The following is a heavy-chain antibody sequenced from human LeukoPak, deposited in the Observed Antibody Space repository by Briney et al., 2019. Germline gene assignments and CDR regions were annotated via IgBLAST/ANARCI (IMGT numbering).Heavy chain of an antibody. CDR1: GYSISSGYY. V-gene: IGHV4-38-2*02. Sequence: SETLSLTCTVSGYSISSGYYWGWIRQPPGKGLEWIGSIYHSGSTYYNPSLKSRVTISVDTSKNQFSLKLSSVTAADTAVYYCARGTDYGNPPGVDYWGQGTLVTVSS. J-gene: IGHJ4*02. CDR3: ARGTDYGNPPGVDY. CDR2: IYHSGST. D-gene: IGHD4-11*01.